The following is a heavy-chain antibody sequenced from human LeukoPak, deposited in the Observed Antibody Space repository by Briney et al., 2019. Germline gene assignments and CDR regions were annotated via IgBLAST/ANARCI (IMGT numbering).Heavy chain of an antibody. CDR2: IYHSGST. J-gene: IGHJ6*03. D-gene: IGHD3-10*01. V-gene: IGHV4-38-2*02. Sequence: SETLSLTCTVSGYSISSGYYWGWIRQPPGKGLEWIGSIYHSGSTYHNPSLKSRVTISVDTSKNQFSLKLSSVTAADTAVYYCARVPRKVTMVRGASSYYYYMDVWGKGTTVTVSS. CDR3: ARVPRKVTMVRGASSYYYYMDV. CDR1: GYSISSGYY.